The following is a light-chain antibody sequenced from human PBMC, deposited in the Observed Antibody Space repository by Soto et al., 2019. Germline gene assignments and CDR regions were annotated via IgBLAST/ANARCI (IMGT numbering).Light chain of an antibody. J-gene: IGLJ2*01. CDR1: SSDVGSYNS. V-gene: IGLV2-14*01. CDR3: SSYTTSATLV. CDR2: AVT. Sequence: QSALTQPASVSGSPGQSIAISCTGTSSDVGSYNSVSWYQQFPGKAPKLILYAVTNRPSGVSNRFSGSKSGNTASLTISGVQAEDEADYFCSSYTTSATLVFGVGTKLTVL.